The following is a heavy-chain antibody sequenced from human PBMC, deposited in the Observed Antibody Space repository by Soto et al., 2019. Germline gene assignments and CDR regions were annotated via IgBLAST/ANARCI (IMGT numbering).Heavy chain of an antibody. CDR3: ARDGEQQLFFRYGMDV. CDR2: IIPIFGTA. J-gene: IGHJ6*02. V-gene: IGHV1-69*13. D-gene: IGHD6-13*01. Sequence: SVKVSCKASGGTFSSYAISWVRQAPGQGLEWMGGIIPIFGTANYAQKFQGRVTITADESTSTAYMELSSLRSEDTAVYYCARDGEQQLFFRYGMDVWGQGTTVTVSS. CDR1: GGTFSSYA.